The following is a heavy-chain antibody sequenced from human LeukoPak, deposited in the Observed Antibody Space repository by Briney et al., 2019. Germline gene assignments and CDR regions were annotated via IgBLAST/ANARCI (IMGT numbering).Heavy chain of an antibody. CDR2: IRNKASSYST. Sequence: GGSLRLSCATSGFIFSDRNMHWLRRAPGKGLEWVGRIRNKASSYSTDYAASVKGRFTFSRDDSKNSVYLQMNGLKTADTAVYFCARGGRNGYNSPFDFWGLGTLVTVSS. D-gene: IGHD5-24*01. CDR1: GFIFSDRN. CDR3: ARGGRNGYNSPFDF. V-gene: IGHV3-72*01. J-gene: IGHJ4*02.